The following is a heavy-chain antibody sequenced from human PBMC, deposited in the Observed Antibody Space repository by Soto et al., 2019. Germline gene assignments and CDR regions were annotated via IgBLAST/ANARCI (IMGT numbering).Heavy chain of an antibody. V-gene: IGHV2-5*02. CDR2: IYWDDDK. J-gene: IGHJ4*02. D-gene: IGHD7-27*01. Sequence: QITLKESGPTLVKPTQTLTLTCSFSGFSLSSVGVGVGWIRQPPGKALEWLALIYWDDDKRYSPSLKSRLTNHKDTLQNQVVLTMTNSDPVDTATYYCAHTLDWGEGRFDYWGQGTLVTVSS. CDR1: GFSLSSVGVG. CDR3: AHTLDWGEGRFDY.